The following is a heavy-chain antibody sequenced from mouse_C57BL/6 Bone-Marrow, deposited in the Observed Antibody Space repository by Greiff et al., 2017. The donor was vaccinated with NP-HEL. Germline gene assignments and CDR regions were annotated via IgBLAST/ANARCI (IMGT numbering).Heavy chain of an antibody. Sequence: QVQLQQPGAELVKPGASVKLSCKASGYTFTSYWMQWVKQRPGQGLEWIGEIDPSDSYSNYNQKFKGKATVTVDTSSSTAYMQLSSLTSEDSAVYYCARGGRLPRYAMDYWGQGTSVTVSS. CDR2: IDPSDSYS. CDR3: ARGGRLPRYAMDY. D-gene: IGHD2-4*01. CDR1: GYTFTSYW. V-gene: IGHV1-50*01. J-gene: IGHJ4*01.